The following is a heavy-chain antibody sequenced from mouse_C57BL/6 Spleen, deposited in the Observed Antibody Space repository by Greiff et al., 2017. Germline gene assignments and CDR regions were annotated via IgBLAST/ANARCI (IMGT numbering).Heavy chain of an antibody. D-gene: IGHD2-4*01. CDR3: ASGGYYDPYYFDY. V-gene: IGHV1-50*01. CDR1: GYTFTSYW. Sequence: QVQLQQPGAELVKPGASVKLSCKASGYTFTSYWMQWVKQRPGQGLEWIGEIDPSDSYTNYNQKFKGKATLTVDTSSSTAYMQLSSLTSEDSAVYYCASGGYYDPYYFDYWRQGTTLTVSS. J-gene: IGHJ2*01. CDR2: IDPSDSYT.